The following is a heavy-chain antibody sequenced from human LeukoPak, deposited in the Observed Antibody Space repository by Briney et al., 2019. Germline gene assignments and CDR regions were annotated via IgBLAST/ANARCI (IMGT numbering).Heavy chain of an antibody. V-gene: IGHV1-69*04. CDR2: IIPILGIA. D-gene: IGHD1-26*01. CDR1: GGTFSNYA. CDR3: ARDLSGSSVY. J-gene: IGHJ4*02. Sequence: ASVKVSCKASGGTFSNYAISWVRQAPGQGLEWMGRIIPILGIANYAQKFQGRVTITADKSTSTAYMELSSLRSEDTAVYYCARDLSGSSVYWGQGTLVTVSS.